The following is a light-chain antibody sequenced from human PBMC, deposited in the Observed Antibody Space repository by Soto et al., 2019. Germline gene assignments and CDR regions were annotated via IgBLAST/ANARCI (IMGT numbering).Light chain of an antibody. CDR1: QNVRKN. J-gene: IGKJ5*01. CDR3: LQYDGWPLT. Sequence: ETVMTQSPVALSVSPGERATLSCRARQNVRKNLAWYQQKPGQAPRLLIYGAPTRATGIPARFSGDGSGTEFTLTIDSLQSEDFVVYYCLQYDGWPLTFGQGTRLEIK. CDR2: GAP. V-gene: IGKV3-15*01.